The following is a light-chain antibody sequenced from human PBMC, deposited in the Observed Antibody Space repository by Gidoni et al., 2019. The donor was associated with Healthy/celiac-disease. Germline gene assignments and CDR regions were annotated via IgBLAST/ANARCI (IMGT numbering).Light chain of an antibody. CDR3: MQALPV. V-gene: IGKV2-28*01. CDR1: QSLLHSNGYNY. Sequence: DIVMTQSPLSLPVTPGEPASISCRSSQSLLHSNGYNYLDWYLQKPGQSPQLLIYLGSNRASGVPDRFSGSGSGTDFTLKISRVEAEDVGVYYCMQALPVFGPGSKVDIK. CDR2: LGS. J-gene: IGKJ3*01.